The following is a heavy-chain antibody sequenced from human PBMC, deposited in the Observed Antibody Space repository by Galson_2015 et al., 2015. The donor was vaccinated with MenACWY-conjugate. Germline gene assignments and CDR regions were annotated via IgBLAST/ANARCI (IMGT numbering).Heavy chain of an antibody. V-gene: IGHV3-74*01. CDR3: SRGGEAKLIIVGGISDI. D-gene: IGHD1-26*01. CDR2: IDNDGNRI. CDR1: GFTFSNYG. Sequence: SLRLSCAASGFTFSNYGMHWVRQAPGKGLEWLSRIDNDGNRITYADSVKGRFTISRDNAKNTLYLQINSVRADDTAVYYCSRGGEAKLIIVGGISDIWGQGTTVTVSS. J-gene: IGHJ3*02.